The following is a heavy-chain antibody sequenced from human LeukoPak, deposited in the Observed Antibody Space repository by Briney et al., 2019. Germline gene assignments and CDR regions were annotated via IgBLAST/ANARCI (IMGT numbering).Heavy chain of an antibody. Sequence: SETLSLTCTVSGGSISSYYWSWIRQPPGKGLEWIGYIYYSGSTNYNPSLKSRVTISVDTSKNQFSLKLSSVTAADTAVYYCAGHYDILTGYQYWGQGTLVTVSS. CDR1: GGSISSYY. D-gene: IGHD3-9*01. CDR3: AGHYDILTGYQY. V-gene: IGHV4-59*08. J-gene: IGHJ4*02. CDR2: IYYSGST.